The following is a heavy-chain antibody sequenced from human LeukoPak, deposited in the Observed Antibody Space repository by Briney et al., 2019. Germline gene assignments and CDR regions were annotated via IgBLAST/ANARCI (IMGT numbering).Heavy chain of an antibody. V-gene: IGHV4-39*07. CDR3: ARVEWFGSSGYYLPY. D-gene: IGHD3-22*01. CDR2: IFYTGTT. CDR1: GGSIGSDNYY. Sequence: SETLSLTCTVSGGSIGSDNYYWDWIRQPPGKGLEFIAGIFYTGTTYYNPSLKSRVTISVDTSKNQFSLKLSSVTAADTAVYYCARVEWFGSSGYYLPYWGQGTLVTVSS. J-gene: IGHJ4*02.